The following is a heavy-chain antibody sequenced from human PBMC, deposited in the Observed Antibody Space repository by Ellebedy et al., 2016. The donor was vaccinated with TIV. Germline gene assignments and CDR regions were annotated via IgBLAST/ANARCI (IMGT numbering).Heavy chain of an antibody. CDR1: GFTVSFNY. D-gene: IGHD4-17*01. J-gene: IGHJ4*02. Sequence: GESLKISCAASGFTVSFNYMSWVRQAPGKGLEWVGRIKSKTDGGTTDYAAPVKGRFTVSRDDSKNTLYLQMNSLKIEDTAVYYCTTDSMMTTVSAYPVDYWGQGTLVTVSS. CDR2: IKSKTDGGTT. CDR3: TTDSMMTTVSAYPVDY. V-gene: IGHV3-15*01.